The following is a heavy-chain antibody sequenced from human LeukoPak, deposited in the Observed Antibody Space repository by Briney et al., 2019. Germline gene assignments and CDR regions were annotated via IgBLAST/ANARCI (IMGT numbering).Heavy chain of an antibody. Sequence: SQTLSLTCTVSGDSIYSGNYYWSWIRQPAGKGLEWIGRIYSSGTTIYNPSLKSRVTISVDTSKNQFSLKMSSVTAADTAVYYCARDLIVATTKTFDPWGQGTLVTVSS. D-gene: IGHD5-12*01. J-gene: IGHJ5*02. V-gene: IGHV4-61*02. CDR1: GDSIYSGNYY. CDR2: IYSSGTT. CDR3: ARDLIVATTKTFDP.